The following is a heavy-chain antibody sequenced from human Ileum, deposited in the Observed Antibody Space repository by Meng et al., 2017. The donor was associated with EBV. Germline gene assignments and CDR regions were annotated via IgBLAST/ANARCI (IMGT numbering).Heavy chain of an antibody. CDR2: IDSDGSST. CDR3: VRDVNWQLYDY. J-gene: IGHJ4*02. Sequence: VKLVVSGGLLVPSAGSLGLSLVGSRFSFSSYWMHWVCQVPGKGLVWVSRIDSDGSSTTYADSVKGRFTISRDNAHNTLYLQMNSLRAEDTAVYYCVRDVNWQLYDYWGQGALVTVSS. D-gene: IGHD2-8*01. V-gene: IGHV3-74*03. CDR1: RFSFSSYW.